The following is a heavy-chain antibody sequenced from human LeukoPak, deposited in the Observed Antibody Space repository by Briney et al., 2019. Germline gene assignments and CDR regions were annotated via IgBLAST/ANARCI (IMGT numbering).Heavy chain of an antibody. J-gene: IGHJ4*02. CDR2: IYHSGST. CDR1: GYSISSGYY. Sequence: SETLSLTCTVSGYSISSGYYWGWIQQPPGKGLEWIGSIYHSGSTYYNPSLKSRVTISVDTSKNQFSLKLSSVTAADTAVYYCARPEDYGSNSFPFDYWGQGTLVTVSS. D-gene: IGHD4-23*01. V-gene: IGHV4-38-2*02. CDR3: ARPEDYGSNSFPFDY.